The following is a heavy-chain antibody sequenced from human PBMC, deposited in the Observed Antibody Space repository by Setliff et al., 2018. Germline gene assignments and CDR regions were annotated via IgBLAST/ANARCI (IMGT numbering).Heavy chain of an antibody. CDR1: DDSTRNNNYF. CDR3: ARGTYANSWARFDF. V-gene: IGHV4-30-4*08. CDR2: MYHNGDT. J-gene: IGHJ4*02. D-gene: IGHD2-15*01. Sequence: SETLSLTCAVSDDSTRNNNYFWAWIRQPPGKGLEWIGFMYHNGDTHYSPSLKSRVSLSVVTSKRQVSLKLNTATAADTAVYYCARGTYANSWARFDFWGRGTLVTVSS.